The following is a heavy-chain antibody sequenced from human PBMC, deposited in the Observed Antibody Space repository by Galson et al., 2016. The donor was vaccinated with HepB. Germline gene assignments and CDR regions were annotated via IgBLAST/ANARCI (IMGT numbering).Heavy chain of an antibody. CDR1: GFTFSNYG. V-gene: IGHV3-30*02. D-gene: IGHD2-15*01. Sequence: SLRLSCAASGFTFSNYGMHWVRQAPGKGLEWVAIIWFDGTSKYYAASVKGRFTVSRDVSKNTLSLQMNSLRPEDTAVYYCATLAATGAFDIWGQGTMVTVSS. J-gene: IGHJ3*02. CDR3: ATLAATGAFDI. CDR2: IWFDGTSK.